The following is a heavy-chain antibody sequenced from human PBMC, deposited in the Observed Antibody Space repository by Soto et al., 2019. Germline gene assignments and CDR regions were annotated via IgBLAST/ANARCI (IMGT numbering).Heavy chain of an antibody. CDR3: ARGYYASGRGMDV. D-gene: IGHD3-10*01. CDR1: GFTFTDYY. J-gene: IGHJ6*02. Sequence: GGSLRLSCAASGFTFTDYYMSWIRQAPGKGLEWVSYISSSNRYTNYADSVKGRFTISRDNAENSLYLQMNSLRAEDTAVYYCARGYYASGRGMDVWCQGTTVTVSS. CDR2: ISSSNRYT. V-gene: IGHV3-11*06.